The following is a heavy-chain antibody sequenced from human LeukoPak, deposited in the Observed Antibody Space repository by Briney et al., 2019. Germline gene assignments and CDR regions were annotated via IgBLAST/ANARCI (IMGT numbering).Heavy chain of an antibody. V-gene: IGHV1-2*02. CDR3: ARDAPIVVVPAAIRPSNWFDP. J-gene: IGHJ5*02. D-gene: IGHD2-2*02. CDR1: GYTFTSYG. Sequence: GASVKVSCKASGYTFTSYGISWVRQAPGQGLEWMGWINPNSGGTNYAQKFQGRVTMTRDTSISTAYMELSRLRSDDTAVYYCARDAPIVVVPAAIRPSNWFDPWGQGTLVTVSS. CDR2: INPNSGGT.